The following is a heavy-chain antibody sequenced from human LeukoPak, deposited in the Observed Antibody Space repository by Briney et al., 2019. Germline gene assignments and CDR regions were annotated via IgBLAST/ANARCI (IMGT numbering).Heavy chain of an antibody. Sequence: GGSLRLSCAASGFTFSSYGMHWVRQAPGKGLEWVTFIRFDGSNKYYADSVKGRFTISRDNSKNTLYLQMSSLRTEDTAVYYCAKRPAVAAPRLDAFDIWGQGTMVTVSS. CDR3: AKRPAVAAPRLDAFDI. D-gene: IGHD6-19*01. V-gene: IGHV3-30*02. CDR2: IRFDGSNK. CDR1: GFTFSSYG. J-gene: IGHJ3*02.